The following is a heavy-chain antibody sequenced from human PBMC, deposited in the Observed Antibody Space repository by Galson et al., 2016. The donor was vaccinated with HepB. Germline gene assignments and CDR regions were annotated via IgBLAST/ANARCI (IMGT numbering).Heavy chain of an antibody. Sequence: LVKPTQTLTLTCTFSGFSLSTSGVGVGWFRQPPGKALEWIGSIYYTGDTYYISPLKSRLIISVDTSKSRFSLKLNSVTAADTAIYFCARHATSGAFDYWGQGTLVTVSS. CDR1: GFSLSTSGVG. J-gene: IGHJ4*02. D-gene: IGHD2-15*01. CDR2: IYYTGDT. V-gene: IGHV4-39*01. CDR3: ARHATSGAFDY.